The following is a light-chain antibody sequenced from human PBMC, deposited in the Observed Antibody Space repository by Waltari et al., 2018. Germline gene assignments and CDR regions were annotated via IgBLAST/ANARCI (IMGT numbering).Light chain of an antibody. Sequence: SVLTQPPSASGAPGQRVTISCSGSNSHIGRHSVYWYQQLPGTAPKLLIYTDDQRAAGVPDRVSASKSGTSASLAIRGLRSEDEADYYCAAWDDSPSGHVVFGGGTRLTVL. V-gene: IGLV1-47*02. CDR1: NSHIGRHS. J-gene: IGLJ2*01. CDR2: TDD. CDR3: AAWDDSPSGHVV.